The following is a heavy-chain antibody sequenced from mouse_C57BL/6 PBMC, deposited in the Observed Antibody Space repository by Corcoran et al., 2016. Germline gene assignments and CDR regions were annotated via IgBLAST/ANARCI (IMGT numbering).Heavy chain of an antibody. CDR3: ARARYDYDGFTY. CDR1: GYTFTDSY. J-gene: IGHJ3*01. CDR2: INPYNGGT. Sequence: EVQLQQSGPVLVKPGASVKMSCKASGYTFTDSYMNWVKQSHGKSLEWLGVINPYNGGTSYNQKFKGKATLTVDKSSSTAYMELNSLTSEDSTVYYCARARYDYDGFTYWGQGTLVTVSA. D-gene: IGHD2-4*01. V-gene: IGHV1-19*01.